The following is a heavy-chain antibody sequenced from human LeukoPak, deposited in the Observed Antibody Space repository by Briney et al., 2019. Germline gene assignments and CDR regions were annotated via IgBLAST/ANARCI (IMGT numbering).Heavy chain of an antibody. CDR3: AREGYYDSSGYSIRFSY. Sequence: TGGSLRLSCAASGFTFSDYYMSWIRQAPGKGLVWVSRINSDGRTTIYADSVKGRFTISRDNAKNTLYLQMNSLRAEDTAVYYCAREGYYDSSGYSIRFSYWGQGTLVTVSS. CDR2: INSDGRTT. D-gene: IGHD3-22*01. CDR1: GFTFSDYY. J-gene: IGHJ4*02. V-gene: IGHV3-74*01.